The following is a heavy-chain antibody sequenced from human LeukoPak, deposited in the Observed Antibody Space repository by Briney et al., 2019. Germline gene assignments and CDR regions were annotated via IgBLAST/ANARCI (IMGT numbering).Heavy chain of an antibody. J-gene: IGHJ4*02. D-gene: IGHD3-10*01. CDR3: ARSPTLYFGAGY. Sequence: NPSETLSLTCTVSGGSISSYYWSWIRQPPGKGLEWIGYIYYSGTTNYNPSLKSRVTISVDTSKNQFSLKLSSVTAADTAVYYCARSPTLYFGAGYWGQGTLVTVSS. CDR2: IYYSGTT. CDR1: GGSISSYY. V-gene: IGHV4-59*01.